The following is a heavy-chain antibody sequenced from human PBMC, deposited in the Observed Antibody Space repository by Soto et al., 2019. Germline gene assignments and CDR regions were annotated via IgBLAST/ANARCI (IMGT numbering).Heavy chain of an antibody. CDR1: GFTFDDYA. V-gene: IGHV3-9*01. J-gene: IGHJ4*02. CDR2: ISWNSGSI. D-gene: IGHD3-3*01. CDR3: AKMEGHPPHYFDY. Sequence: GGSLRLSCAASGFTFDDYAMHWVRQAPGKGLEWVSGISWNSGSIGYADSVKGRFTISRDNAKNSLYLQMNSLRAEDTALYYCAKMEGHPPHYFDYWGQGTLVTVSS.